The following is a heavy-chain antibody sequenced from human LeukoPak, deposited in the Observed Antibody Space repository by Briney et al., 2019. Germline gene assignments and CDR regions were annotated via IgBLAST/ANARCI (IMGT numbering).Heavy chain of an antibody. CDR2: IYYSGST. J-gene: IGHJ4*02. CDR3: ARDLQQQGQYYFDY. Sequence: PSETLSLTCTVSGGSIGSYYWSWIRQPPGKGLEWIGYIYYSGSTNYNPSLKSRVTISVDTSKNQFSLKLSSVTAADTAVYYCARDLQQQGQYYFDYWGQGTLVTVSS. D-gene: IGHD6-13*01. CDR1: GGSIGSYY. V-gene: IGHV4-59*01.